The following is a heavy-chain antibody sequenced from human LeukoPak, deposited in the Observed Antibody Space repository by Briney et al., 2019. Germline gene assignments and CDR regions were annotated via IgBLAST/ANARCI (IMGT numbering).Heavy chain of an antibody. J-gene: IGHJ6*04. D-gene: IGHD6-13*01. V-gene: IGHV3-23*01. Sequence: PGGSLRLSCAASGFTFSSYAMSWIRQGPGKGLEWVSSISGSGDNTYYADSVKGRFTISRDNSKNTLYLQMNSLRAEDTAVYYCAKVASRYSNSQMDVWGKGTTVTVSS. CDR1: GFTFSSYA. CDR2: ISGSGDNT. CDR3: AKVASRYSNSQMDV.